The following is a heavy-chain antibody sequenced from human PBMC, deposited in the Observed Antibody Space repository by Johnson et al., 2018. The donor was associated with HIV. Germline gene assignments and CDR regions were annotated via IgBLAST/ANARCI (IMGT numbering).Heavy chain of an antibody. CDR3: ARPSVMTTLTTTPWAFDI. J-gene: IGHJ3*02. V-gene: IGHV3-66*02. Sequence: VLLVESGGSLVKPGGSLRLSCAGSGFTFSSYAISWVRQAPGKGLEWVSVIYSGGSTYYADSVKGRFTMSRDNAKKSLYLQMNSLRVDDTAVYHCARPSVMTTLTTTPWAFDIWGQGTMVTVSS. CDR2: IYSGGST. D-gene: IGHD4-17*01. CDR1: GFTFSSYA.